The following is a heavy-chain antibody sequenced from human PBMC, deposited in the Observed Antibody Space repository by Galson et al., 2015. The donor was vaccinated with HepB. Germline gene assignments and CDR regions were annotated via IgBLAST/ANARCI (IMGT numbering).Heavy chain of an antibody. J-gene: IGHJ5*01. D-gene: IGHD5-12*01. CDR1: GFTFSGSG. CDR2: IRNRANNYAT. CDR3: ALGYGLFES. Sequence: SLRLSCAASGFTFSGSGIHWVRLASGKGLEWVGRIRNRANNYATAYAASVRGRFTVSRDNSKNTLYLQMRSLRAEDAAVYYCALGYGLFESWGQGVLVTVSS. V-gene: IGHV3-73*01.